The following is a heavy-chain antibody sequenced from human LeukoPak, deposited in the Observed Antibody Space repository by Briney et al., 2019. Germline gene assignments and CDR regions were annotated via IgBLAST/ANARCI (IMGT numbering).Heavy chain of an antibody. J-gene: IGHJ3*02. V-gene: IGHV3-23*01. Sequence: GGSLRLSCAASGFTFSSYAMSWVRQAPGKGLEWVSAISGSGGGTYYADSVKGRFTISRDNSKNTLYLQMNSLRAEDTAVYYCAKDKGSSYAAADAFDIWGQGTMVTVSS. CDR2: ISGSGGGT. CDR1: GFTFSSYA. D-gene: IGHD6-13*01. CDR3: AKDKGSSYAAADAFDI.